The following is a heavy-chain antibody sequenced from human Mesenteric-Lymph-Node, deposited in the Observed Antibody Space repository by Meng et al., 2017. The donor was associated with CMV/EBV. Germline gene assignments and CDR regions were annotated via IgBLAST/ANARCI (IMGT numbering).Heavy chain of an antibody. D-gene: IGHD3-3*01. CDR1: GFTLSSYA. V-gene: IGHV3-30-3*01. CDR2: ISYDGSSE. J-gene: IGHJ4*02. Sequence: LSCAVSGFTLSSYAMYWVRQVPGKGLEWLALISYDGSSEHYGDSSKGRFTISRDNSENTLYLQMNSLRADDTAVYYCASVNFSFDYWGQGTLVTVSS. CDR3: ASVNFSFDY.